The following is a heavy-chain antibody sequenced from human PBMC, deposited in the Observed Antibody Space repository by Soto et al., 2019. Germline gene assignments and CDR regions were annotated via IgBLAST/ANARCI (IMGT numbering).Heavy chain of an antibody. CDR1: GFTFSSYS. Sequence: EVQLVESGGGLVKPGGSLRLSCAASGFTFSSYSMNWVRQAPGKGLEWVSSISSSSSYIYYADSVKGRFTISRDNAKNSLYLQMNSLRAEDTAVYYCARSSRASPRDWFGPWGQGTLVTVSS. V-gene: IGHV3-21*01. CDR3: ARSSRASPRDWFGP. CDR2: ISSSSSYI. J-gene: IGHJ5*02.